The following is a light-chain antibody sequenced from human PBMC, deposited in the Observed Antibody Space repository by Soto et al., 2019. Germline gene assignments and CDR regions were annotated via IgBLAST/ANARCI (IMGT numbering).Light chain of an antibody. Sequence: EIVMTQSPATLSVSPGERATLSCRASQSVSSNLAWYQQKPGQAPMLIIYGASTRATGIPARFIGSGSGTEFTLTISSLQSEDFAVYYCQQYNNWPKTFGQGTKVEIK. CDR3: QQYNNWPKT. V-gene: IGKV3-15*01. J-gene: IGKJ1*01. CDR2: GAS. CDR1: QSVSSN.